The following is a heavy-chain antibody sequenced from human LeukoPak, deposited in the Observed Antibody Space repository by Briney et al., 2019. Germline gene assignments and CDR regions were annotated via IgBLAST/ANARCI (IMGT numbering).Heavy chain of an antibody. CDR1: GVSISAYY. CDR2: IYYTGST. D-gene: IGHD1-26*01. CDR3: ARVPHWEYYYGMDV. Sequence: SETLSLTCTVSGVSISAYYWSWIRQPPGKGLEWIGYIYYTGSTNYNPSLKSRVTISVDTSKNQFSLKLSSATAADTAVYYCARVPHWEYYYGMDVWGQGTTVTVSS. J-gene: IGHJ6*02. V-gene: IGHV4-59*01.